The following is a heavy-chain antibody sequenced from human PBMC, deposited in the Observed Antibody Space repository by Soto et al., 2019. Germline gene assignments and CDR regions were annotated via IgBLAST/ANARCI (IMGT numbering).Heavy chain of an antibody. V-gene: IGHV3-73*02. Sequence: EVQLVESGGGLVQPGGSLKLSCAASGFPLSGSLMPWVPRASGKGLEWVGRIRSKANSYATAYAASVKGRFTISRDDSKNTAYLQMNSLKTEDTAVYYCTRQDSSSSDYWGQGTLVTVSS. CDR1: GFPLSGSL. J-gene: IGHJ4*02. CDR3: TRQDSSSSDY. CDR2: IRSKANSYAT. D-gene: IGHD6-6*01.